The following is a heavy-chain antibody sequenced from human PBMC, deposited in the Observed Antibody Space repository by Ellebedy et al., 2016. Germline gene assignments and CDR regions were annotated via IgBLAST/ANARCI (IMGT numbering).Heavy chain of an antibody. D-gene: IGHD3-22*01. J-gene: IGHJ6*02. CDR1: GFTFSSYA. CDR2: ISYDGSNK. Sequence: GESLKISCAASGFTFSSYAMHWVRQAPGKGLEWVAVISYDGSNKYYADSVKGRFTISRDNSKNTLYLQMNSLRAEDTAVYYCARDRAYDSSGYYYYYGMDVWGQGTTVTVSS. V-gene: IGHV3-30-3*01. CDR3: ARDRAYDSSGYYYYYGMDV.